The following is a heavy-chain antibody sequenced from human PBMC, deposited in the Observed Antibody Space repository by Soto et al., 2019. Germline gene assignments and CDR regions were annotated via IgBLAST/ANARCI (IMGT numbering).Heavy chain of an antibody. V-gene: IGHV3-48*01. D-gene: IGHD3-9*01. Sequence: WGSLRLSCAASGFSLRPYSMNWVRQAPGKGLEWISYITTTSSTKYYADSVKGRFTISRDNPMNRLHLQINSLRAEDTAIYYCAKTESFNGYYNAFDYWGRGTQVTVSS. J-gene: IGHJ4*02. CDR3: AKTESFNGYYNAFDY. CDR2: ITTTSSTK. CDR1: GFSLRPYS.